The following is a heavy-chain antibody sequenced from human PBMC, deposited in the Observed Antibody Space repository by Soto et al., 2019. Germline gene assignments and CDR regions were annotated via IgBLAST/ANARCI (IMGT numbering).Heavy chain of an antibody. V-gene: IGHV1-2*04. J-gene: IGHJ4*02. D-gene: IGHD3-10*01. Sequence: ASVKVSCKASGYTFTGYYMHWVRQAPGQGLEWMGWINPNSGGTNYAQKFQGWVTMTRDTSISTAYMELSRLRSDDTAVYYCARGRPITMVRGVIGTFDYWGQGTLVTVSS. CDR3: ARGRPITMVRGVIGTFDY. CDR2: INPNSGGT. CDR1: GYTFTGYY.